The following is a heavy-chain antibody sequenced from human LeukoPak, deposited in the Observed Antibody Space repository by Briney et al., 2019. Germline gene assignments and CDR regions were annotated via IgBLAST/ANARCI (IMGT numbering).Heavy chain of an antibody. V-gene: IGHV4-59*01. D-gene: IGHD6-6*01. CDR3: ARDSGSSPRFDP. Sequence: SETLSLTCTVSGGSISSYYWSWIRQPPGKGLEWIGYIHYSGSSNYNPSLKSRVTMSVDTSRNQFSLKLTSVTAADTAVYYCARDSGSSPRFDPWGQGTLVTVSS. CDR1: GGSISSYY. CDR2: IHYSGSS. J-gene: IGHJ5*02.